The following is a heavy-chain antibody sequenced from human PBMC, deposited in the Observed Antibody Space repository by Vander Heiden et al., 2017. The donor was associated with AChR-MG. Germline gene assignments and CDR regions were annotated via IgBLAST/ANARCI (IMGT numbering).Heavy chain of an antibody. D-gene: IGHD3-10*01. CDR1: GGPISSSSFC. CDR2: IYYSGST. CDR3: ARLHGSGSYFDY. Sequence: QLQLQESGPGLVKPSETLSLTCTVSGGPISSSSFCWGWIRQPPGKGLEWFGGIYYSGSTYYNPSLKSRVTISVDTSKNQFSLKLSSVTAADTAVYYCARLHGSGSYFDYWGQGTLVTVSS. V-gene: IGHV4-39*01. J-gene: IGHJ4*02.